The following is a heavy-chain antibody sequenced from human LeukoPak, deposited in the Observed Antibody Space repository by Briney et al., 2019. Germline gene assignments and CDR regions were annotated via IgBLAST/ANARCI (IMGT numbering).Heavy chain of an antibody. J-gene: IGHJ6*03. CDR2: IYHSGST. CDR3: ARTLAPTEGVYYMDV. CDR1: GYSISSGYY. V-gene: IGHV4-38-2*02. Sequence: SETLSLTCTVSGYSISSGYYWGWIRQPPGKGLEWIGSIYHSGSTYYNPSLKSRATISVDTSKNQFSLKLSSVTAADTAVYYCARTLAPTEGVYYMDVWGKGTTVTVSS.